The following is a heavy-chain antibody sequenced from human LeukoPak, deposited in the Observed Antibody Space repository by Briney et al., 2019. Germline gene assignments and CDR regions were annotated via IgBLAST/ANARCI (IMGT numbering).Heavy chain of an antibody. Sequence: SGGSLRLSCAASGFTFSNYSMSWVRQAPGKGLEWVSGISGSGGSTYYADSVKGRFTISRDNSKNTLYLQMNSLRAEDTAVYYCAKSSGWRPDWFDPWGQGTLVTVSS. D-gene: IGHD6-19*01. CDR1: GFTFSNYS. CDR3: AKSSGWRPDWFDP. V-gene: IGHV3-23*01. J-gene: IGHJ5*02. CDR2: ISGSGGST.